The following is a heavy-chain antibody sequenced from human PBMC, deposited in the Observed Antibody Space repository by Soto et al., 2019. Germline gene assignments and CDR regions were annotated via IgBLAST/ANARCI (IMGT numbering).Heavy chain of an antibody. D-gene: IGHD1-1*01. CDR3: ARKLERGYGMDV. CDR2: ISSSSSYI. V-gene: IGHV3-21*01. CDR1: GFTFSSYS. J-gene: IGHJ6*02. Sequence: EVQLVESGGGLVKPGGSLRLSCAASGFTFSSYSMNWVRQAPGKGLEWVSSISSSSSYIYYADSVKGRFTISRDNAKNSLYLQMNSLRAEDTAVYYCARKLERGYGMDVCGQGTTVTVSS.